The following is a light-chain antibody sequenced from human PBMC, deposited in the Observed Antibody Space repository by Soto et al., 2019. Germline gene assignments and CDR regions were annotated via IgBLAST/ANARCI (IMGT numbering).Light chain of an antibody. Sequence: QCALSQPPSASGSPGQSVTISCTGTKNDIGVYDFVSWYQHHPGKAPRLIIYEVVQRPSGVPDRFSGSKSGNTASLTVSGLQAADEADYFCKSYAGSNTYVFGSGTKVNVL. CDR2: EVV. J-gene: IGLJ1*01. CDR1: KNDIGVYDF. V-gene: IGLV2-8*01. CDR3: KSYAGSNTYV.